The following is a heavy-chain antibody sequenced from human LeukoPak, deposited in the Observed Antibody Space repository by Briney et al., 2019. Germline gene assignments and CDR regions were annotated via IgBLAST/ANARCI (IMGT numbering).Heavy chain of an antibody. J-gene: IGHJ4*02. CDR2: IYYSGST. D-gene: IGHD1-1*01. CDR1: GGSISSYY. Sequence: SETLSLTCTVSGGSISSYYWSWIRQPPGKGLEWIGYIYYSGSTNYNPSLKSRVTISVDTSKNQFSPKLSSVTAADTAVYYCAREGGTGFDYWGQGTLVTVSS. V-gene: IGHV4-59*01. CDR3: AREGGTGFDY.